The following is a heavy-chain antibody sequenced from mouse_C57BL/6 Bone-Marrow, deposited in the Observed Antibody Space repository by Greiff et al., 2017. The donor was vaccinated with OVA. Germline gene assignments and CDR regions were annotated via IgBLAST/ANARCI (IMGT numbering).Heavy chain of an antibody. J-gene: IGHJ1*03. Sequence: EVMLAESGPSLVRPSQTLSLTCTVTGFSINSDCYWIWIRQFPGNKLEYIGYTFYSGITYYNPSLESRTYITRDTSKNQFSLKLSSVTTEDTATYYCARGITPYWYFDVWGTGTTVTVSS. V-gene: IGHV3-3*01. D-gene: IGHD1-1*01. CDR1: GFSINSDCY. CDR3: ARGITPYWYFDV. CDR2: TFYSGIT.